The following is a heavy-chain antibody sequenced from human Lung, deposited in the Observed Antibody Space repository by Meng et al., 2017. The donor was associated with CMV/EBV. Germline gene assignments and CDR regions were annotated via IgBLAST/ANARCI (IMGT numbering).Heavy chain of an antibody. CDR2: IYKSGRT. Sequence: GSLRLSCTVSGYSISSGYYWGWIRQPPGKGLEWIGNIYKSGRTFYSPSLKTRVTMSVDTSKNQFSLKLRSVTAADTAVYYCARFPFDYWGQGTRVTIAS. CDR1: GYSISSGYY. CDR3: ARFPFDY. V-gene: IGHV4-38-2*02. J-gene: IGHJ4*02.